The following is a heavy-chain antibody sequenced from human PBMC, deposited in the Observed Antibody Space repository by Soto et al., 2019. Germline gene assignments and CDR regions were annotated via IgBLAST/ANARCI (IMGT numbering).Heavy chain of an antibody. CDR2: INPNSGST. CDR3: ARAGIAYCSSTNCYPYYYVMDV. J-gene: IGHJ6*02. Sequence: ASVKVSCKASGYTVTSYYMHWVRQAPGQGLEWMGIINPNSGSTTYAQKFQGRVTMTRDTSTSTVYMELTSLTSGDTAVYYCARAGIAYCSSTNCYPYYYVMDVWGQGTTVTVSS. V-gene: IGHV1-46*01. D-gene: IGHD2-2*01. CDR1: GYTVTSYY.